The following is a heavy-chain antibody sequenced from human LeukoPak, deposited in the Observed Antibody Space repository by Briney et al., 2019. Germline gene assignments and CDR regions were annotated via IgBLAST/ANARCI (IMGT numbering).Heavy chain of an antibody. CDR1: GYSISRAYY. D-gene: IGHD6-19*01. V-gene: IGHV4-38-2*02. CDR3: ARDCRIAGAGYYYFDY. CDR2: IYHSGST. J-gene: IGHJ4*02. Sequence: TSETLSLTCSVSGYSISRAYYWGWIRQPPGKGLEWIGSIYHSGSTYYNPSLKSRVTISLYTSKNQVSLQLSSVTAADTAVYFCARDCRIAGAGYYYFDYWGPGTLVTVSS.